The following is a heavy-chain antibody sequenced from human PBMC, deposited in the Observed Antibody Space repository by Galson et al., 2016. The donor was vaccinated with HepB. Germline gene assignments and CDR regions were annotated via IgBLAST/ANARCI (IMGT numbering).Heavy chain of an antibody. CDR1: GGSINSYY. CDR2: IYYRGST. D-gene: IGHD1-26*01. J-gene: IGHJ3*02. V-gene: IGHV4-59*01. CDR3: ARGSNSFGSGSYIAFEI. Sequence: ETLSLTCTVSGGSINSYYWSWIRQSPEKGLEWIGYIYYRGSTNYNPSLKSRVTMSVDTSKNQFFLKLNSVTAADTAVYYCARGSNSFGSGSYIAFEIWGQGTMVTVSS.